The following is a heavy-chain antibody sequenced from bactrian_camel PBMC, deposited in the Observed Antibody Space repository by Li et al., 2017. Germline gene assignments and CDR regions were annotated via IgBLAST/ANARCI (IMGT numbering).Heavy chain of an antibody. Sequence: HVQLVESGGGSVQAGGSLRLSCAGYQYSNKCMGWYRQFPGSECELVSSISSEHGTHYADSVKGRFTISHDSAKNTVYLEMHNLQPEDTAIYYCAAAADARWLGTRLGFLGQGTQVTVS. CDR2: ISSEHGT. V-gene: IGHV3S53*01. CDR1: GYQYSNKC. J-gene: IGHJ4*01. D-gene: IGHD5*01.